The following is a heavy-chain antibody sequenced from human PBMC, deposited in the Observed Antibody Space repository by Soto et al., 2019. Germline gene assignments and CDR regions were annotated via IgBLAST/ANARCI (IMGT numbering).Heavy chain of an antibody. CDR2: IIPIFGTA. V-gene: IGHV1-69*13. Sequence: SVKVSCKASGGTFSSYAISWVRQAPGQGLEWMGGIIPIFGTANYAQKFQGRVTITADESTSTAYMELSSLRSEDTAVYYCARVWSAADLATPNDYWGQGTLVTVSS. D-gene: IGHD6-25*01. J-gene: IGHJ4*02. CDR3: ARVWSAADLATPNDY. CDR1: GGTFSSYA.